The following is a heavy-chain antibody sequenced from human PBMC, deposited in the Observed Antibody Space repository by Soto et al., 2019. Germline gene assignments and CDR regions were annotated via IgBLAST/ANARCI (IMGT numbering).Heavy chain of an antibody. CDR2: IYYSGST. CDR3: ARYTAMVTYPYYYYGMDV. Sequence: PSETLSLTCTVSGGSISSSSYYWGWIRQPPGKGLEWIGSIYYSGSTYYNPSLKSRVTISVDTSKNQFSLKLSSVTAADTAVYYCARYTAMVTYPYYYYGMDVWGQGTTVTVS. D-gene: IGHD5-18*01. V-gene: IGHV4-39*07. J-gene: IGHJ6*02. CDR1: GGSISSSSYY.